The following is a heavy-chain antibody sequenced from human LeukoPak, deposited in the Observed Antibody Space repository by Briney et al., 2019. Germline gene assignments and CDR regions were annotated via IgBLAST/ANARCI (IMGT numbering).Heavy chain of an antibody. CDR3: ARVYSSTHNWFDT. J-gene: IGHJ5*02. Sequence: SETLSLTCTVSGGSISTTSYFWAWIRQPPGEGLEWIGSIYYSGTTYYNSSLKSRVSISVERSKNHFSLNLSSLTAADTAVYYCARVYSSTHNWFDTWGQGTQVTVSS. CDR2: IYYSGTT. V-gene: IGHV4-39*07. D-gene: IGHD6-13*01. CDR1: GGSISTTSYF.